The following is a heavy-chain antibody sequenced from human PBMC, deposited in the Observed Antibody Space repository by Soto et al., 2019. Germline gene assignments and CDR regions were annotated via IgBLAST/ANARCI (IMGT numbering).Heavy chain of an antibody. D-gene: IGHD5-12*01. Sequence: GGTLRLTCAASGFIFNFYWMTWVRQAPGKGLEWVAMIKHDGSEKYYVDSVKSRFTISRDNAENSLYLQMDSLTAEDTAVYYCARVGSIPDYWGQGTLVTVSS. CDR3: ARVGSIPDY. J-gene: IGHJ4*02. CDR2: IKHDGSEK. CDR1: GFIFNFYW. V-gene: IGHV3-7*03.